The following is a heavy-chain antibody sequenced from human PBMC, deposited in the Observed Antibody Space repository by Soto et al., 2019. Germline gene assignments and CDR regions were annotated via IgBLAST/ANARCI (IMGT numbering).Heavy chain of an antibody. CDR1: GFTFSSYG. CDR2: IWYDGSNK. Sequence: QVQLEESGGGVVQPGRSLRLSCAASGFTFSSYGIHWVHQAPGKGLEWVTAIWYDGSNKYYADSVKGRFTISRDNSKSTLYLQMNSLRAEDTAVYYCARVDSSGWYRYWGQGTLVTVSS. CDR3: ARVDSSGWYRY. D-gene: IGHD6-19*01. V-gene: IGHV3-33*01. J-gene: IGHJ4*02.